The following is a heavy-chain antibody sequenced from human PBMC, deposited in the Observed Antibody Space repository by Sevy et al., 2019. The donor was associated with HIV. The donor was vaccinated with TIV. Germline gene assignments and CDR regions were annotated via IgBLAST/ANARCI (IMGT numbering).Heavy chain of an antibody. CDR2: FDPEDGET. D-gene: IGHD3-10*01. J-gene: IGHJ4*02. Sequence: ASVKVSCQVSGYTLTEFSMHWVRQTPGKGLEWMATFDPEDGETVYAQKFQGRVTMAEDTSTDTAYMELSSLGSEDTAVYYCAITKYYSARSRSPIGYWGQGTLVSVSS. CDR1: GYTLTEFS. CDR3: AITKYYSARSRSPIGY. V-gene: IGHV1-24*01.